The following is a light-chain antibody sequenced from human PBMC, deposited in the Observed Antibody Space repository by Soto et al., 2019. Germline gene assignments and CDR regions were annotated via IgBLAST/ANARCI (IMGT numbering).Light chain of an antibody. CDR1: QSVSSY. CDR3: QQHNNYALT. Sequence: EIPVTQSPSTLSASPGDRVTLSCRASQSVSSYLAWYQQKTGKAPKLLIYDASTMETGVPARFSGSGSGTDFTLTISSLQSEDFAIYYCQQHNNYALTFGQGTKVDIK. V-gene: IGKV3-15*01. J-gene: IGKJ1*01. CDR2: DAS.